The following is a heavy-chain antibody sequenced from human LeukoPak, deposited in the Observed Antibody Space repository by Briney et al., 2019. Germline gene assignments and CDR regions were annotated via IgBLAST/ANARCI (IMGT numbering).Heavy chain of an antibody. CDR3: ARDRYSSSWGNWFDP. Sequence: GGSLRLSCAASGFTFSSYSMIWVRQAPGKGLEGVSSISCSSSYIYYADSVKGRFTISRDNAKNSLYLQMNSLRAEDTAVYYCARDRYSSSWGNWFDPWGQGTLVTVSS. CDR1: GFTFSSYS. J-gene: IGHJ5*02. D-gene: IGHD6-13*01. CDR2: ISCSSSYI. V-gene: IGHV3-21*01.